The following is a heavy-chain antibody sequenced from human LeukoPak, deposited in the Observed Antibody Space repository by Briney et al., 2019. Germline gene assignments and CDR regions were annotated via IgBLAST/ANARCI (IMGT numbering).Heavy chain of an antibody. V-gene: IGHV1-18*01. J-gene: IGHJ4*02. CDR3: ARGTYYYASSGYYDY. Sequence: ASVKVSCKASGYTFTSYGISWVRQAPGQGLEWMGWISAYNGNTNYAQKLQGRVTMTTDTSTSTAYMELSRLRSDDTAVYYCARGTYYYASSGYYDYWGQGTLVTVSS. CDR1: GYTFTSYG. D-gene: IGHD3-22*01. CDR2: ISAYNGNT.